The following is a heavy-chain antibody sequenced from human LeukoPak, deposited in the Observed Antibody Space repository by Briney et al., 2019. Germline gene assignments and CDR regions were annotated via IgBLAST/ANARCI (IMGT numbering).Heavy chain of an antibody. V-gene: IGHV3-11*01. CDR3: ARVPGGSSREDY. CDR1: GFIFSDYY. J-gene: IGHJ4*02. CDR2: ISSSGDSV. D-gene: IGHD1-26*01. Sequence: PGGSLRLSCAASGFIFSDYYMSWIRQTPGKGLEWVSYISSSGDSVYYADSLKGRFTISRDNAKNSLYLQMNSLRAEDTAVYYRARVPGGSSREDYWGQGTLVTVSS.